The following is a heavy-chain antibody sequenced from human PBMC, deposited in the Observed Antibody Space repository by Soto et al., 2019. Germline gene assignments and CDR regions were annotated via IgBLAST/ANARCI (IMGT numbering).Heavy chain of an antibody. CDR1: GYTFTSYD. CDR3: ARDGVVVAATLGTPHFDY. D-gene: IGHD2-15*01. J-gene: IGHJ4*02. CDR2: INAGNGNT. V-gene: IGHV1-3*01. Sequence: GASVKVSCKASGYTFTSYDMHWVRQAPGQRLEWMGWINAGNGNTKYSQKFQGRVTITRDTSASTAYMELSSLRSEDTAVYYCARDGVVVAATLGTPHFDYWGQGTLVTVSS.